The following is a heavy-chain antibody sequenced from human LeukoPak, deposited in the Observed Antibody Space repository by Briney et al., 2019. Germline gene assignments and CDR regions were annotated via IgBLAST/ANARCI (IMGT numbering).Heavy chain of an antibody. CDR3: ARALRSYYDSSGYLDAGS. Sequence: PGGSLRLSCAASGFTFSSYSMNWVRQPPGKGLAWVSYISSSSSTIYYADSVKGRFTISRDNAKNSLYLQMNSLRAEDTAVYYCARALRSYYDSSGYLDAGSWGQGTLVTVSS. CDR2: ISSSSSTI. D-gene: IGHD3-22*01. CDR1: GFTFSSYS. V-gene: IGHV3-48*04. J-gene: IGHJ5*02.